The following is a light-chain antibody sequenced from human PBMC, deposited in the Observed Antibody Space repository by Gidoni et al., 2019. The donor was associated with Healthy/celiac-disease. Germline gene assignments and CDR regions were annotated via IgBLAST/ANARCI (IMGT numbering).Light chain of an antibody. CDR2: GAS. V-gene: IGKV3-20*01. CDR1: QSVSSSY. CDR3: QQYGSSLFT. Sequence: VLTQSPGTLSLSPGERATLSCRASQSVSSSYLAWYQQNPGQAPRLLIYGASSRATGIPDRFSGSGSGTDFTLPISRLEPEDFAVYYCQQYGSSLFTFGPGTKVDIK. J-gene: IGKJ3*01.